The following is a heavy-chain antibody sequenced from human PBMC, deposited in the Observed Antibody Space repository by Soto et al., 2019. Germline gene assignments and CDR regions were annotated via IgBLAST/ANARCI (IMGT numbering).Heavy chain of an antibody. CDR2: ISPYNGKT. J-gene: IGHJ5*02. CDR3: ARDRGDIVVVPAAPRVWFDP. V-gene: IGHV1-18*01. D-gene: IGHD2-2*01. CDR1: GYTFTNYD. Sequence: ASVKVSCKASGYTFTNYDINWVRQAPGQGPEYMGWISPYNGKTNYAQKFQGRVTMTTNTSTSTAYMELRSLRSDDTAVYYCARDRGDIVVVPAAPRVWFDPWGQGTLVTVSS.